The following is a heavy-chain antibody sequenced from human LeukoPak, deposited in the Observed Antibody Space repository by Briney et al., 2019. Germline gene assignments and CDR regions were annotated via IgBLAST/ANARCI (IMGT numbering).Heavy chain of an antibody. J-gene: IGHJ4*02. Sequence: GGSLRLSCAASGFTFRSYGIHWVRRAPGKGLEWVAFIRDDRINKFYADSVKGRFTISGDNSKNTLYLQMDSLRAEDTAVYYCAKDKGNYRGFDYWGQGTLVTVSS. D-gene: IGHD4-11*01. CDR1: GFTFRSYG. CDR3: AKDKGNYRGFDY. V-gene: IGHV3-30*02. CDR2: IRDDRINK.